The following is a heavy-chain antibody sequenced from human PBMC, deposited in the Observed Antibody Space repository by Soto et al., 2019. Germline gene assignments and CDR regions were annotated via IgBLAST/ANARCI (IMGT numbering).Heavy chain of an antibody. CDR3: ARDSYGDYGYYYYMDV. D-gene: IGHD4-17*01. CDR2: INVVTGDT. V-gene: IGHV1-3*01. CDR1: GYTFTNNF. J-gene: IGHJ6*03. Sequence: ASVKVSCKAYGYTFTNNFMHWVRQAPGQRLEWMGWINVVTGDTEYSHKLQGRVTITRDTSATTGYMELSSLKFEDTAVYYCARDSYGDYGYYYYMDVWGKGTTVTVSS.